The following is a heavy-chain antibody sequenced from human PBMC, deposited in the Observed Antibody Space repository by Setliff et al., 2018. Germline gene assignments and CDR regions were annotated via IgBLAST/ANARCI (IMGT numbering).Heavy chain of an antibody. CDR2: IRSKSDSYAT. CDR1: GSTFSGSA. D-gene: IGHD6-13*01. CDR3: AAAPAGSDVFDM. J-gene: IGHJ3*02. V-gene: IGHV3-73*01. Sequence: PGGSLRLSCAASGSTFSGSAMYWVRQASGKGLEWVGRIRSKSDSYATIYAASVRGRFTISRDDSKNTAYLQMNSLKTEDTAVYYCAAAPAGSDVFDMWGQRTMVTVSS.